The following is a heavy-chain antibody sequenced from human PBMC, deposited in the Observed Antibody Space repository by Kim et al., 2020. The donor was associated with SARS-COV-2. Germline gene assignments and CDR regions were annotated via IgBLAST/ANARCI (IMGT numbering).Heavy chain of an antibody. CDR2: IDTKTGKP. CDR1: GYTFTSLF. Sequence: ASVKVSCKASGYTFTSLFMNWVRQAPGQGLEWMGNIDTKTGKPTFAQGLTGRFVFSLDTSVNTAYLQIRSLKAEDTAVDYCARGTGAPGTDYWGQGT. V-gene: IGHV7-4-1*01. D-gene: IGHD1-1*01. J-gene: IGHJ4*02. CDR3: ARGTGAPGTDY.